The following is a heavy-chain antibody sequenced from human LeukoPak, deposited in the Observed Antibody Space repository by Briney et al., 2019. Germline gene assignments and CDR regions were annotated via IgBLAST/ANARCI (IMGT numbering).Heavy chain of an antibody. D-gene: IGHD6-13*01. J-gene: IGHJ4*02. CDR3: ASHASIAAAERPYYFDY. V-gene: IGHV4-30-4*01. CDR1: GGSISSGDYY. CDR2: IYYSGST. Sequence: SETLSLTCTVSGGSISSGDYYWSWIRQPPGKGLEWIGYIYYSGSTYYNPSLKSRVTISVDTSKNQFSLKLTSVTAADTAVYYCASHASIAAAERPYYFDYWGQGTLVTVSS.